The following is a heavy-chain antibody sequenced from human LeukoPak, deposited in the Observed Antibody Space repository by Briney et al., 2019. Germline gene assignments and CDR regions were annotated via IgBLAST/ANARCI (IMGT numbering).Heavy chain of an antibody. D-gene: IGHD2-15*01. CDR2: VKSDGSSI. Sequence: GGSLRLSCAASGFTFSNYWMHWVRQAPGKGLVWVSRVKSDGSSIRYADSVKGRFTISRDNAKNTLFLQMNSLRAEDTAMYYCTRDRIMTDFWGQGTLVTVSS. CDR3: TRDRIMTDF. J-gene: IGHJ4*02. CDR1: GFTFSNYW. V-gene: IGHV3-74*01.